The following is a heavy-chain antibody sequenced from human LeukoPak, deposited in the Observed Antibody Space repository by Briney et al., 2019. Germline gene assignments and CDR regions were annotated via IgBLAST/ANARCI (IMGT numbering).Heavy chain of an antibody. D-gene: IGHD4-11*01. CDR1: GGSISSYY. V-gene: IGHV4-59*01. Sequence: PSETLSLTCTVSGGSISSYYWSWIRQPPGKGLGWIGYIYYSGSSNYNPSLKSRVTISVDTSKNQFSLKLSSVTAADTAVYYCARDGSYSNYFDYWGQGTLVTVSS. J-gene: IGHJ4*02. CDR2: IYYSGSS. CDR3: ARDGSYSNYFDY.